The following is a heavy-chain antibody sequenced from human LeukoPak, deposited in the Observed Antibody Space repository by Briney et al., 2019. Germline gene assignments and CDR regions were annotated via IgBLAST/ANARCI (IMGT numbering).Heavy chain of an antibody. CDR3: AREDSGSYSFDY. CDR1: GYTFTGYY. J-gene: IGHJ4*02. V-gene: IGHV1-46*01. Sequence: ASVKVSCKASGYTFTGYYMHWVRQAPRQGLEWMGIINPSVGSTSYAQKFQGRVTMTRDMSTSTVYMELSSLRSEDTAVYYCAREDSGSYSFDYWGQGTLVTVSS. CDR2: INPSVGST. D-gene: IGHD1-26*01.